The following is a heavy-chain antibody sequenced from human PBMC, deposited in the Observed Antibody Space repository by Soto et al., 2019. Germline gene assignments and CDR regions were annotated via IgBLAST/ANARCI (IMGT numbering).Heavy chain of an antibody. Sequence: QVQLVESGGGVVQPGRSLGLSCAASGFSFSKFGMHWVRQAPGKGLEWVAAISYDGTNTFYADSVKGRFALSRDNSKNTLSLQMNSLTTADTDVYWCAKDHGNGWWEIASWGQGTLVSVSS. CDR2: ISYDGTNT. CDR3: AKDHGNGWWEIAS. CDR1: GFSFSKFG. V-gene: IGHV3-30*18. J-gene: IGHJ5*02. D-gene: IGHD6-19*01.